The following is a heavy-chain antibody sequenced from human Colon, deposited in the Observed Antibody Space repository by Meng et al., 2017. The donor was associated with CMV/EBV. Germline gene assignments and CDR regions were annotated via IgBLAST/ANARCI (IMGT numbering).Heavy chain of an antibody. J-gene: IGHJ4*02. Sequence: EVQLVQSGGGLVQPGGSLRLSCAASGFSVSSDIRTWARQTPGKGLEWVSIIHSGGTQPTFYADSVKGRFTISRDNSKESLYLQMNSLRVEDTAVYYCATRGTWGQGTLVTVSS. D-gene: IGHD1-1*01. CDR3: ATRGT. CDR1: GFSVSSDI. V-gene: IGHV3-66*01. CDR2: IHSGGTQPT.